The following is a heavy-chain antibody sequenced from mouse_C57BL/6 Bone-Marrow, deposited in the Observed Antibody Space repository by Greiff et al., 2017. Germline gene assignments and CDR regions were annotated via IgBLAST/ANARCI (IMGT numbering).Heavy chain of an antibody. J-gene: IGHJ3*01. CDR3: AREIHYYGSSSPWFAY. V-gene: IGHV1-50*01. CDR1: GYTFTSYW. D-gene: IGHD1-1*01. Sequence: QVQLQQPGAELVKPGASVKLSCKASGYTFTSYWMQWVKQRPGQGLEWIGEIDPSDSYTNYNQKFKGKATLTVDTSSSTAYMQLSSLTSEDSAVYYCAREIHYYGSSSPWFAYWGQGTLVTVSA. CDR2: IDPSDSYT.